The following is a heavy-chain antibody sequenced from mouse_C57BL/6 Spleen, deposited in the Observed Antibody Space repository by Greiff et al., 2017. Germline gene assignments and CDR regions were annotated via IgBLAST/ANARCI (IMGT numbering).Heavy chain of an antibody. CDR3: ARNGAQATWAWFAY. Sequence: EVQLQQSGPELVKPGASVKISCKASGYTFTDYYMNWVKQSHGKSLEWIGDINPNNGGTSYNQKFKGKATLTVDKSSSTAYMELRSMTSEDSAVYYCARNGAQATWAWFAYWGQGTLGTVSA. CDR1: GYTFTDYY. D-gene: IGHD3-2*02. J-gene: IGHJ3*01. V-gene: IGHV1-26*01. CDR2: INPNNGGT.